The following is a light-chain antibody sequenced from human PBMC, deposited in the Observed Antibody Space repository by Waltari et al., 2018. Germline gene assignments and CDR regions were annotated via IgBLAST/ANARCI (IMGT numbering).Light chain of an antibody. J-gene: IGKJ2*01. Sequence: EIVLTQSLATLSLSPAESAIFSCRTSQTVDRRWTWYHHKPGQPPRLLLYDVSNRATDIPARFSGGGSGTDFTLTISDLQSDDFATYYCQHRSDWPPKFTFGQGTKLQI. CDR3: QHRSDWPPKFT. V-gene: IGKV3-11*01. CDR1: QTVDRR. CDR2: DVS.